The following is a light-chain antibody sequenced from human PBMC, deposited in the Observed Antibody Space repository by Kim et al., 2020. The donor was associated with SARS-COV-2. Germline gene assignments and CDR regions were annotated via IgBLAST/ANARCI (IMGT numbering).Light chain of an antibody. V-gene: IGKV1-9*01. J-gene: IGKJ2*01. CDR3: QQLNSYPPT. CDR1: QSMSGY. CDR2: AAS. Sequence: SASVGDRVTITCRTSQSMSGYLAWFQQQPGKAPKLLIYAASTLQGGVPSRFSGSGSGTEFTLTIGSLQPEDFATYYCQQLNSYPPTFGQGTKLEI.